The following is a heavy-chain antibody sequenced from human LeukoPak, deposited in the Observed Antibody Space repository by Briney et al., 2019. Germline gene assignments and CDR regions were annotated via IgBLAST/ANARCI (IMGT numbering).Heavy chain of an antibody. Sequence: PGGSLRLTCAASGFTFSSYSMNWVRQAPGKGLEWVSSISSSSSYIYYADSVKGRFTISRDNAKNSLYLQMNSLRAEDTAVYYCARARQSLLYDYWGQGTLVTVSS. CDR1: GFTFSSYS. V-gene: IGHV3-21*01. CDR3: ARARQSLLYDY. J-gene: IGHJ4*02. D-gene: IGHD3-10*01. CDR2: ISSSSSYI.